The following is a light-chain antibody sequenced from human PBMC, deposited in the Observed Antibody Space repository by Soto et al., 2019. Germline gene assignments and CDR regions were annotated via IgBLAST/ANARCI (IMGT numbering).Light chain of an antibody. CDR3: QAWGTGIHV. CDR2: VNSDGSH. Sequence: QLVLTQSPSASASLGDSVKLTCTLSSGHSSYAIAWHQQQPKKGPRYLMKVNSDGSHFKGDGIPDRFSGSSSGAERYLTISNLQSEDEADYYCQAWGTGIHVFGGGTKLTVL. J-gene: IGLJ2*01. V-gene: IGLV4-69*01. CDR1: SGHSSYA.